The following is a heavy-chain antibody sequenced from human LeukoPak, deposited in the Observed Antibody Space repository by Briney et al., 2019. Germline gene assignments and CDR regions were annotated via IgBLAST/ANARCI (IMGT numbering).Heavy chain of an antibody. CDR1: GFTFSDHI. V-gene: IGHV3-48*01. CDR2: VSGSGSTV. CDR3: VRQFAS. Sequence: GGSLRLSCAASGFTFSDHIMNWVRQLPEERLEWVAYVSGSGSTVYYADSVKGRFAISRDNGKSSLYLQMNSLRVEDTALYYCVRQFASWGQGTLVTVSS. J-gene: IGHJ4*02.